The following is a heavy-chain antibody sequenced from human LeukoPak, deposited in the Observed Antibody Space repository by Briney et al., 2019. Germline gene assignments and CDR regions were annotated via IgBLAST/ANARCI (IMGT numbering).Heavy chain of an antibody. CDR3: ARDGAPWYYYDSTGTPTFDY. J-gene: IGHJ4*02. D-gene: IGHD3-22*01. Sequence: ASVKVSCKASGYTFTGYHMHWVRQAPGQGLEWMGRINPNSGGTNYAQKFQGRVTMTRDTSISTAYMELSRLRSDDTAVYYCARDGAPWYYYDSTGTPTFDYWGQGTLVTVSS. CDR1: GYTFTGYH. CDR2: INPNSGGT. V-gene: IGHV1-2*06.